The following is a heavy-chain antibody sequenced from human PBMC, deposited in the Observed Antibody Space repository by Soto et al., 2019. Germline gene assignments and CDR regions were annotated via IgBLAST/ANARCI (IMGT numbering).Heavy chain of an antibody. CDR3: ARVVILVPTASTHYYYHMDV. J-gene: IGHJ6*02. Sequence: QVQLVQSGAEVRKPGSSVTVSCKASGGTFSNYAISWVRQAPGQGLEWMGGIIPIVGTGSYAQKFQGRVTITADEPTNTAYMELSSLRFEDTAVYYCARVVILVPTASTHYYYHMDVCGPGTTVTVSS. D-gene: IGHD2-2*01. V-gene: IGHV1-69*01. CDR1: GGTFSNYA. CDR2: IIPIVGTG.